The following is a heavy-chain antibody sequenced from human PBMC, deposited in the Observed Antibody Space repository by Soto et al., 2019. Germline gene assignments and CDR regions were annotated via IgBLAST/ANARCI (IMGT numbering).Heavy chain of an antibody. V-gene: IGHV1-24*01. CDR1: GYTLTELS. CDR3: ATGRVPAASSYYYYYMDV. CDR2: FDPEDGET. Sequence: ASVKVSCKVSGYTLTELSMHWVRQAPGKGLEWMGGFDPEDGETIYAQKFQGRVTMTEDTSTDTAYMELSSLRSEDTAVYYCATGRVPAASSYYYYYMDVWGKGTTVTVSS. J-gene: IGHJ6*03. D-gene: IGHD2-2*01.